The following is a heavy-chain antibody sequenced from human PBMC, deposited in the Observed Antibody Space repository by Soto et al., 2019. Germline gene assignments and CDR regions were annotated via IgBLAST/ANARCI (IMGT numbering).Heavy chain of an antibody. CDR2: ISHSGST. CDR1: GDSITSSHW. J-gene: IGHJ4*02. Sequence: QVQLQESGPGLVKPSGTLSLTCAVSGDSITSSHWWKWGSQPPGKGLEGIGQISHSGSTNYNPSLTRRVNKSVDKYKNHFSLKLTAVTAADTAVYYSAARHFWSGTWTDTRLDYWGQGTLVTVSS. CDR3: AARHFWSGTWTDTRLDY. V-gene: IGHV4-4*02. D-gene: IGHD3-3*02.